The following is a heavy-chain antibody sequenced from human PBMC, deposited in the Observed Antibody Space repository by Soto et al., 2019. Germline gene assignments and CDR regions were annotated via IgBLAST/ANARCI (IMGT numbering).Heavy chain of an antibody. D-gene: IGHD3-16*01. CDR2: INHSGST. V-gene: IGHV4-34*01. Sequence: QVQLQQWGAGLLKPSETLSLTCAVYGGSFSGYYWTWIRQPPGTGLEWMGEINHSGSTNYNPSLKRRVTISVDTSKTQFSLKLTSVTAADTAVYYCARDKITGLFDYWGQGTLVTVSS. J-gene: IGHJ4*02. CDR1: GGSFSGYY. CDR3: ARDKITGLFDY.